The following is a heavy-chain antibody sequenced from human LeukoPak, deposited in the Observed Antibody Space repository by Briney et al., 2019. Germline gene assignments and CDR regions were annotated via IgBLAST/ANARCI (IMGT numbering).Heavy chain of an antibody. V-gene: IGHV3-9*01. CDR2: ISWNSGSI. CDR3: ARDESAYYYDSSGYTYYFDY. J-gene: IGHJ4*02. CDR1: GFTFDDYG. D-gene: IGHD3-22*01. Sequence: GGSLRLSCAASGFTFDDYGMHWVRQAPGKGLEWVSGISWNSGSIGYVDSVKGRFTISRDNAKNSLYLQMNSLRAEDTAVYYCARDESAYYYDSSGYTYYFDYWGQGTLVTVSS.